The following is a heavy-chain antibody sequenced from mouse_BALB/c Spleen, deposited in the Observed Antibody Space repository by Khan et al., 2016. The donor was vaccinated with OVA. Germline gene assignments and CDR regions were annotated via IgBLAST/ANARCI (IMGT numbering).Heavy chain of an antibody. J-gene: IGHJ2*01. CDR1: GYSITSGYG. V-gene: IGHV3-2*02. D-gene: IGHD1-2*01. Sequence: EVELVESGPGLVKPSQSLSLTCTVTGYSITSGYGWNWNRQFPGNKLDWMGYISYSGSTNYNPSLKSRISITRDTSKNQFFLQLNSVTTEDTATYYCARTARIKYWGQGTTRTVSS. CDR3: ARTARIKY. CDR2: ISYSGST.